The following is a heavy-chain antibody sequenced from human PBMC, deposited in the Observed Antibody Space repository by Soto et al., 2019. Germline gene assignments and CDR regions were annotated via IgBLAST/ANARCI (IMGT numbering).Heavy chain of an antibody. J-gene: IGHJ5*02. Sequence: VLWGSIVDFCWRRILQPPGKGLEWIGRIFSSGSTNYNPSLKGRITMSLDTSKNQFSLKLNSATATDTAVYFCARAQGGVVTGDNGFDPWGQGILVTVSS. CDR3: ARAQGGVVTGDNGFDP. CDR2: IFSSGST. D-gene: IGHD2-21*02. CDR1: WGSIVDFC. V-gene: IGHV4-4*07.